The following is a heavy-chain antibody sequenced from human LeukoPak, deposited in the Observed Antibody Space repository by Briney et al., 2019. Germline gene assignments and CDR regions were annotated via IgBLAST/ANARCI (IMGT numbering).Heavy chain of an antibody. CDR3: ARWGQGYCSGGSCYRNWFDP. J-gene: IGHJ5*02. CDR2: IYYSGST. Sequence: SETLSLTCTVSGGSISSYYWSWIRQPPGKGLEWIGYIYYSGSTNYNPSLKSRVTISVDTSKNQFSLKLSSVTAADTAVYYCARWGQGYCSGGSCYRNWFDPWGQGTLVTVSS. D-gene: IGHD2-15*01. CDR1: GGSISSYY. V-gene: IGHV4-59*01.